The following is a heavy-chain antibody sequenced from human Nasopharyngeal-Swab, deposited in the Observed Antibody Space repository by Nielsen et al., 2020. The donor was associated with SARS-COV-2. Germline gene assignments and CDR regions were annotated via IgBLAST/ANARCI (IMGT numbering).Heavy chain of an antibody. CDR2: IRSKAYGGTT. CDR1: GFTFGDYA. CDR3: TRAGYSSGWAFDY. D-gene: IGHD6-19*01. Sequence: GGSLRLSCTASGFTFGDYAMSWFRQAPGKGLEWVGFIRSKAYGGTTEYAASVKGRFTISRDDSKSIAYLQMNSLKIEDTAVYYCTRAGYSSGWAFDYWGQGTLVTVSS. J-gene: IGHJ4*02. V-gene: IGHV3-49*03.